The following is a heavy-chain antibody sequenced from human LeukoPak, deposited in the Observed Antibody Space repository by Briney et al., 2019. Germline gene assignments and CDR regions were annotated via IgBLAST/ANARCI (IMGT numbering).Heavy chain of an antibody. CDR3: ARARGDSSGYDHASLSYYYMDV. J-gene: IGHJ6*03. Sequence: SVKVSCKASGGTFSSYAISWVRQAPGQGLEWMGGIIPIFGTANYAQKFQGRVTITTDESTSTAYMELSSLRSEDTAVYYCARARGDSSGYDHASLSYYYMDVWGKGTTVTVSS. CDR2: IIPIFGTA. V-gene: IGHV1-69*05. D-gene: IGHD3-22*01. CDR1: GGTFSSYA.